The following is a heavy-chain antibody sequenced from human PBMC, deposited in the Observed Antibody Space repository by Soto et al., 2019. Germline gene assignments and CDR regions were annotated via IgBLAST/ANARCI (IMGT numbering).Heavy chain of an antibody. CDR1: GGSISSYY. D-gene: IGHD2-21*02. CDR2: IYYSGST. Sequence: PSETLSLTCTVSGGSISSYYWSWIRQPPGKGLEWIGYIYYSGSTNYNPSLKSRVTISVDTSKNQFSLKLSSVTAADTAVYYCARGRGGRIVVVTASLYYFDYWGQGTLVTVSS. CDR3: ARGRGGRIVVVTASLYYFDY. J-gene: IGHJ4*02. V-gene: IGHV4-59*12.